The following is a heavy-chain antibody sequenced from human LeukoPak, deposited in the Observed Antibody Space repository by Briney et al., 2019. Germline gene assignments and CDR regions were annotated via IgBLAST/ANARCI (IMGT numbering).Heavy chain of an antibody. CDR1: GFTFSSYA. V-gene: IGHV3-23*01. J-gene: IGHJ4*02. CDR2: ISGSGGGT. CDR3: AKVGHVVVVVAASFDC. D-gene: IGHD2-15*01. Sequence: GGSLRLSCAASGFTFSSYAMSWVRQAPGKGLEWVSSISGSGGGTYYADSVRGRFTISRDNSKNTLYLKMNSLRADDTAVYYCAKVGHVVVVVAASFDCWGQGTLVSVSS.